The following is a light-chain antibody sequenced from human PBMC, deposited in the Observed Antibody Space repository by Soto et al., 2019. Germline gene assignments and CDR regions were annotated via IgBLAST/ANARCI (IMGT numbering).Light chain of an antibody. Sequence: LTQPASVSGSPGQSITISCTGTRSDVGSHNLVSWYQQDPGKAPKLMIYDVSKRPSGVSNRFSGSKSGNTASLTISGLQAEDEADYYCCSYAGSSTVVFGGGTKVTVL. J-gene: IGLJ2*01. CDR2: DVS. CDR1: RSDVGSHNL. V-gene: IGLV2-23*02. CDR3: CSYAGSSTVV.